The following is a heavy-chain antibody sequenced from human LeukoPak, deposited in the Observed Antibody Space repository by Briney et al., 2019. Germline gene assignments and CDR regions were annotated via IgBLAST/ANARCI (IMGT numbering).Heavy chain of an antibody. D-gene: IGHD3-22*01. V-gene: IGHV4-59*01. Sequence: PSETLSLTCTVSGDSISSYYWSWIRQPSGKGLEWIGYIYYSGSTNYNPSLKSRVTISVDTSKNQFSLKLNSVTAADTAVYYCARYNYYDSTFDYWGQGTLVTVSS. J-gene: IGHJ4*02. CDR3: ARYNYYDSTFDY. CDR2: IYYSGST. CDR1: GDSISSYY.